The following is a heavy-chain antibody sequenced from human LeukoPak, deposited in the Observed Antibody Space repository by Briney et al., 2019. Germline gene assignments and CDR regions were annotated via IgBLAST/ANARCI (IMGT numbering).Heavy chain of an antibody. CDR3: AKGEPYYDSSTYFDY. D-gene: IGHD3-22*01. J-gene: IGHJ4*02. Sequence: GGSLRLSCAASGFTFSSYAMSWVRQAPGKGLEWVSAISGSGGSTYYADSVKGRFTISRDNSKDTLYLQMNSLRAEDTAVYYCAKGEPYYDSSTYFDYWGQGTLVTVSS. CDR2: ISGSGGST. CDR1: GFTFSSYA. V-gene: IGHV3-23*01.